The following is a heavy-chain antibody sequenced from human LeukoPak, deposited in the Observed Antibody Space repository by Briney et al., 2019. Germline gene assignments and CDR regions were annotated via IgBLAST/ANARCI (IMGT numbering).Heavy chain of an antibody. CDR2: IRYDGSNK. D-gene: IGHD6-19*01. CDR3: AREGDSSGWYVFDY. V-gene: IGHV3-30*02. CDR1: GFTFSSYG. J-gene: IGHJ4*02. Sequence: GGSLRLSCAASGFTFSSYGMHWVRQAPGKGLEWAAFIRYDGSNKYYADSVKGRFTISRDNSKNTLYLQMNSLRAEDTAVYYCAREGDSSGWYVFDYWGQGTLVTVSS.